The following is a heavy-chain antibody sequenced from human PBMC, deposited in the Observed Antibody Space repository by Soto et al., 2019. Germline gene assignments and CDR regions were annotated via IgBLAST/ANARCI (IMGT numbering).Heavy chain of an antibody. Sequence: QVQLVESGGGVVQPGRSLRLSCAASGFTFSSYGMHWVRQAPGKGLEWVAVISYDGSNKYYADSVKGRFTISRDNSKNTLYLQMNSLRAEDTAVYYCARGLLVGVYWGQGTLVTVSS. CDR3: ARGLLVGVY. CDR1: GFTFSSYG. D-gene: IGHD3-10*01. V-gene: IGHV3-30*03. J-gene: IGHJ4*02. CDR2: ISYDGSNK.